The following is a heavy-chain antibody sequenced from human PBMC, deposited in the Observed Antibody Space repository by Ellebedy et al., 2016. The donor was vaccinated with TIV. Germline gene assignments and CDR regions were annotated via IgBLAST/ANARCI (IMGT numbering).Heavy chain of an antibody. CDR1: GFTFSSFG. Sequence: GGSLRLXXAASGFTFSSFGMYWLRQAPGKGLQWVALISYDGSNEYYADSVKGRFTISRDNSKNTLDLQMDSLRPEDTAVYYCVKSMMVGGLIQYFDKWGQGILVTVSS. D-gene: IGHD1-26*01. V-gene: IGHV3-30*18. CDR3: VKSMMVGGLIQYFDK. J-gene: IGHJ4*02. CDR2: ISYDGSNE.